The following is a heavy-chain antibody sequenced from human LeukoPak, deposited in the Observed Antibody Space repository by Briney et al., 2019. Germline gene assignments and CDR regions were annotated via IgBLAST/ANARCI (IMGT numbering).Heavy chain of an antibody. J-gene: IGHJ4*02. CDR1: GFTFSSHS. D-gene: IGHD2-2*01. Sequence: GGSLRLSCAASGFTFSSHSMKWVRQAPGKGLEWVSSISPSGNYIYYAASVEGRFTISRDNAKNSLYLQMNSLRAEDTAVYYCARDLSSSTSCYSYWGQGTLVTVSS. CDR3: ARDLSSSTSCYSY. CDR2: ISPSGNYI. V-gene: IGHV3-21*01.